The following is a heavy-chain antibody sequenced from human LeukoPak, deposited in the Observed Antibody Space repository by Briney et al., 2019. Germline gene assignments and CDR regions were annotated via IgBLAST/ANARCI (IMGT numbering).Heavy chain of an antibody. Sequence: GGSLRLSCAASGFTFDDYAMPWVRQAPGKGLEWVSGISWNSGSIGYADSVKGRFTISRDNAKNSLYLQMNSLRAEDTALYYCAKDHTAMVKGTFDYWGQGTLVTVSS. CDR2: ISWNSGSI. CDR1: GFTFDDYA. CDR3: AKDHTAMVKGTFDY. D-gene: IGHD5-18*01. V-gene: IGHV3-9*01. J-gene: IGHJ4*02.